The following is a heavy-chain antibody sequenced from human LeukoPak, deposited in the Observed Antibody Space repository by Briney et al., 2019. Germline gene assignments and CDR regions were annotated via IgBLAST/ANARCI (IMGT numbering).Heavy chain of an antibody. CDR3: ARDLAAPNDGYSSSWSDY. D-gene: IGHD6-13*01. Sequence: ASVKVSCKASGYTFTSYDINWVRQATGQGLEWMGWMNPNSGNTGYAQKFQGRVTMTRNTSISTAYLQWSSLKASDTAMYYCARDLAAPNDGYSSSWSDYWGQGTLVTVSS. J-gene: IGHJ4*02. CDR1: GYTFTSYD. V-gene: IGHV1-8*01. CDR2: MNPNSGNT.